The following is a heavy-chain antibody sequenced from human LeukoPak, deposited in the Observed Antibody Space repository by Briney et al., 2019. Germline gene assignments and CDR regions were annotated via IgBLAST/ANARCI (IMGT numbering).Heavy chain of an antibody. CDR1: GFTFSDYY. CDR2: ISHSGNGM. J-gene: IGHJ6*02. CDR3: ARGHYEMGV. Sequence: GGSLRLSCAASGFTFSDYYMTWIRQAPGKGLEWVSHISHSGNGMWYADAVKGRFTISRDNAKNLLFLQMDSLRAEDTAVYYCARGHYEMGVWGQGTTVIVSS. V-gene: IGHV3-11*01.